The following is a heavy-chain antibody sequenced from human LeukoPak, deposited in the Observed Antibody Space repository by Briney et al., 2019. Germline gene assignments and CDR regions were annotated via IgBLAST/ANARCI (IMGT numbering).Heavy chain of an antibody. Sequence: GGSLRLSCAASGFTFSSFWMHWVRHAPGKGLVWVSRINSDGSSTNYADSVKGRFTISRDNAENTLHLQMNSLRAEDTAVYYCATLGGVDVWGQGTTVTVSS. CDR2: INSDGSST. CDR1: GFTFSSFW. V-gene: IGHV3-74*01. CDR3: ATLGGVDV. J-gene: IGHJ6*02. D-gene: IGHD7-27*01.